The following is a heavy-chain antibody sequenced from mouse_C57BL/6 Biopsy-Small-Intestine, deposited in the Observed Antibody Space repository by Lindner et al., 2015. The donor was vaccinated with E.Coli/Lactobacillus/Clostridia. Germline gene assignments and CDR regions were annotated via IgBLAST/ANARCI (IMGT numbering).Heavy chain of an antibody. V-gene: IGHV1-52*01. CDR3: ARPLLGYAMDY. J-gene: IGHJ4*01. Sequence: VQLQESGAEMVRPGASVKLSCKASGYTFTSYWMHWVEQRPGQGLEWIGKIDPSDSETHYNQKFKDKATLTVDKSSSTAYMQLNSLTSEDSAVYYCARPLLGYAMDYWGQGTSVTVSS. CDR2: IDPSDSET. CDR1: GYTFTSYW. D-gene: IGHD2-12*01.